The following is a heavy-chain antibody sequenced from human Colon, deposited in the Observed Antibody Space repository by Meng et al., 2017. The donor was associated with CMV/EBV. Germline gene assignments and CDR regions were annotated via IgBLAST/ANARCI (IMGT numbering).Heavy chain of an antibody. J-gene: IGHJ6*02. Sequence: SVKVSCKASGGTFSSYAISWVRQAPGQGLEWMGGIIPILGIANYAQKFQGRATITADKSTSTAYMELSSLRSEDTAVYYCARDRGDSGSYSHYYYGMDVWGQGTTVTVSS. CDR3: ARDRGDSGSYSHYYYGMDV. D-gene: IGHD1-26*01. CDR1: GGTFSSYA. CDR2: IIPILGIA. V-gene: IGHV1-69*10.